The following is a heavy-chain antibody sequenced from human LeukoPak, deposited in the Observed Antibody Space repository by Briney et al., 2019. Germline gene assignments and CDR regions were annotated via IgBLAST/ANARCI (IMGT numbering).Heavy chain of an antibody. J-gene: IGHJ4*02. CDR2: ISAYYSDT. V-gene: IGHV1-18*04. CDR1: GYNLISFG. Sequence: ASVKVSCKASGYNLISFGITWVRQAPGQGLEWMGMISAYYSDTNYAEKFQGRVTMTRDTATSTAYMELRSLRSDDTAVYYCARFVYCSGGSCTRTSDYWGQGTLVTVSS. CDR3: ARFVYCSGGSCTRTSDY. D-gene: IGHD2-15*01.